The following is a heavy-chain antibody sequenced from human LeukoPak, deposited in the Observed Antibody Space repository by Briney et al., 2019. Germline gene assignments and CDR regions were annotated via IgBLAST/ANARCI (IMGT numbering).Heavy chain of an antibody. CDR2: ISSSSSTI. CDR3: ARVAGSGSYSYFDY. J-gene: IGHJ4*02. CDR1: GFTFSSYS. V-gene: IGHV3-48*01. D-gene: IGHD3-10*01. Sequence: PGGSLRLSCAASGFTFSSYSMNWVRQAPGKGLEWVSYISSSSSTIYYADSVKGRFTISRDNSKNTLYLQMNSLRAEDTAVYYCARVAGSGSYSYFDYWGQGTLVTVSS.